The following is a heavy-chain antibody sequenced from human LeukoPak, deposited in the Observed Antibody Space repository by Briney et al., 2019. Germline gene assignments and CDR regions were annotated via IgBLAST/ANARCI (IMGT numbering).Heavy chain of an antibody. V-gene: IGHV3-30*04. Sequence: GGSLRLSCAASGFTFSSYAMHWVRQAPGKGLEWVAVISYDGSNKYYADSVKGRFTISRDNSKNTLYLQMNSLRAEDTAVYYCAKGAYGGWYYFDYWGQGTLVTVSS. CDR3: AKGAYGGWYYFDY. CDR1: GFTFSSYA. CDR2: ISYDGSNK. J-gene: IGHJ4*02. D-gene: IGHD3-10*01.